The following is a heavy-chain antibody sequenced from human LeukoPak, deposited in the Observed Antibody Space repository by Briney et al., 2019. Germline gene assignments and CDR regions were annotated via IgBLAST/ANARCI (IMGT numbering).Heavy chain of an antibody. Sequence: PSETLSLTCAVYGGSFSGYYWSWIRQPPGKGLEWMGEINHSGSTNYNPSLKSRVTISVDTSKNQFSLKLSSVTAADTAVYYCARVDMGSGSYYPSYFDYWGQGTLVTVSS. D-gene: IGHD3-10*01. CDR2: INHSGST. J-gene: IGHJ4*02. CDR3: ARVDMGSGSYYPSYFDY. CDR1: GGSFSGYY. V-gene: IGHV4-34*01.